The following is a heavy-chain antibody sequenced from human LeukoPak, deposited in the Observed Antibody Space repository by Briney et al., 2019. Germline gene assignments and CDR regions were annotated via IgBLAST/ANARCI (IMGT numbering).Heavy chain of an antibody. CDR3: ARDLGAYYDSSDNWFDP. Sequence: GGSLRLSCAASGFTFSSYWMHWVRQAPGKGLVWVSRINTDGSSTSYADSVKGRFTISRDNAKNTLYLQMNNLRAEDTALYYCARDLGAYYDSSDNWFDPWGQGTLVTVSS. CDR1: GFTFSSYW. D-gene: IGHD3-22*01. J-gene: IGHJ5*02. CDR2: INTDGSST. V-gene: IGHV3-74*01.